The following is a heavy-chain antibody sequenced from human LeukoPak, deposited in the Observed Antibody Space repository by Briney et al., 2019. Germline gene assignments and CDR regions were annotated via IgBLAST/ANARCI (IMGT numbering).Heavy chain of an antibody. CDR1: GFTFSSYS. Sequence: GGSLRLSCAASGFTFSSYSMNWVRQAPGKGLEWVSSISSSSSYIYYADSVKGRFTISRDNAKNSLYLQMNSLRAEDTAVYYCARVRSSGSHYFDYWGQGTLVTVSS. CDR2: ISSSSSYI. J-gene: IGHJ4*02. V-gene: IGHV3-21*01. D-gene: IGHD3-10*01. CDR3: ARVRSSGSHYFDY.